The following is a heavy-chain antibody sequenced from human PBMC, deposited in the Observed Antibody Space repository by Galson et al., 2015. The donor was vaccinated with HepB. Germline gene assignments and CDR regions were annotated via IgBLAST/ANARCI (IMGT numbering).Heavy chain of an antibody. J-gene: IGHJ4*02. Sequence: SLRLSCAASGFSVSSIYMSWVRQAPGKGLEWLSMAYSDGTTHYKDSVRGRFTISRDNSKNTLYLQMSTLRAEDTAVYYCARWSGISYDCWGQGTLVTVSS. CDR2: AYSDGTT. V-gene: IGHV3-53*01. CDR1: GFSVSSIY. CDR3: ARWSGISYDC. D-gene: IGHD3-10*01.